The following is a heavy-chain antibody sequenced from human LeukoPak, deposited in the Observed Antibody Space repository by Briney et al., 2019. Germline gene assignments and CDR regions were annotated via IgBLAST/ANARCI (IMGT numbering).Heavy chain of an antibody. D-gene: IGHD3-3*01. CDR2: IKQDGSEK. Sequence: GALRLSCAASGLTFSSYWMSWVRQAPGKGLEWVANIKQDGSEKYYVDSVKGRFTISRDNAKNSLYLQMNSLRAEDTAVYYCARDGVRGAFDIWGQGTMVTVSS. CDR1: GLTFSSYW. J-gene: IGHJ3*02. CDR3: ARDGVRGAFDI. V-gene: IGHV3-7*01.